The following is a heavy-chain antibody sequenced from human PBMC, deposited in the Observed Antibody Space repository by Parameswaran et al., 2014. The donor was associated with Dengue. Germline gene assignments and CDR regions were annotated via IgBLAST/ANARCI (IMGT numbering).Heavy chain of an antibody. V-gene: IGHV1-3*01. CDR3: ARDQGSSGWYVPDY. Sequence: WVRQAPGQRLEWMGWINAGNGNTKYSQKFQGRVTITRDTSASTAYMELSSLRSEDTAVYYCARDQGSSGWYVPDYWGQGTLVTVSS. CDR2: INAGNGNT. J-gene: IGHJ4*02. D-gene: IGHD6-19*01.